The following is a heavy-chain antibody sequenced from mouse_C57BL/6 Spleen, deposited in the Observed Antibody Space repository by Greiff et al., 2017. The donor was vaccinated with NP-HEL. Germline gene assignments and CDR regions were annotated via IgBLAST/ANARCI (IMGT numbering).Heavy chain of an antibody. Sequence: VQLQQSGAELVRPGASVKLSCKASGYTFTDYYINWVKQRPGQGLEWIARIYPGSGNTYYNEKFKGKATLTAEKSSSTAYMQLSSLTSEDSAVYVCASFNWDSFAYWGQGTLVTVSA. V-gene: IGHV1-76*01. CDR1: GYTFTDYY. CDR2: IYPGSGNT. J-gene: IGHJ3*01. D-gene: IGHD4-1*01. CDR3: ASFNWDSFAY.